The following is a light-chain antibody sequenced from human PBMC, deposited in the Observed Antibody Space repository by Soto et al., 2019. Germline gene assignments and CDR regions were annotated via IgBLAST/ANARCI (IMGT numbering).Light chain of an antibody. CDR3: QQRSNC. CDR1: QSVSSY. J-gene: IGKJ5*01. Sequence: EIVLTQSPATLSLSPGERAILSCRASQSVSSYLAWYQHKPGQAPRLLIYDASNRATGIPARFSGSGSGTDFTLTVSNLEQEDFAVYYCQQRSNCFSQGTRLEIK. CDR2: DAS. V-gene: IGKV3-11*01.